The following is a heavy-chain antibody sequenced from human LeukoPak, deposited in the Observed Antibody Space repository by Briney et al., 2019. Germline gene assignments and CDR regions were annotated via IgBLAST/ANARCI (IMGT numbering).Heavy chain of an antibody. J-gene: IGHJ4*02. CDR1: GGTFSSYA. V-gene: IGHV1-69*06. D-gene: IGHD6-6*01. CDR3: ASLGSSGHHDSIL. CDR2: IIPIFGTA. Sequence: ASVKLSCKASGGTFSSYAISWVRQAPGQGLEWMGGIIPIFGTANYAQKFQGRVTITADKSTSTAYMELSSLRSEDTAVYHCASLGSSGHHDSILWGQGTLVTVSS.